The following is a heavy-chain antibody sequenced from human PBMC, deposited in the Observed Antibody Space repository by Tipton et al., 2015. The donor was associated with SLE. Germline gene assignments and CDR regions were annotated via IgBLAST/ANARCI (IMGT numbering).Heavy chain of an antibody. J-gene: IGHJ6*03. CDR2: IKPNSGGS. CDR1: GYTFNGYY. Sequence: QLVQSGAEVKKPGASVKVSCKASGYTFNGYYMHWARQAPGQGLEWMGWIKPNSGGSNYAQKFQGRVTMTRDTSISTAHMELRRLRSDDTAVYYCARRAFEAGPGYYYYVDDWGKVTTVTVSS. D-gene: IGHD3-10*01. CDR3: ARRAFEAGPGYYYYVDD. V-gene: IGHV1-2*02.